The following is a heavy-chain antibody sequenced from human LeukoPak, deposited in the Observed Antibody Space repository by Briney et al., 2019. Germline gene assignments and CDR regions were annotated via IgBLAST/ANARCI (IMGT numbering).Heavy chain of an antibody. CDR3: AKDARPYDSSAYCTS. CDR2: IKQDGSEK. CDR1: GFTFGSYW. J-gene: IGHJ4*02. V-gene: IGHV3-7*03. Sequence: SGGSLRLSCAASGFTFGSYWMSWVRQAPGKGLEWVANIKQDGSEKYYVDSVEGRFTISRDNAKNSLYLQMNSLRTEDMALYYCAKDARPYDSSAYCTSWGQGTLVTVSS. D-gene: IGHD3-22*01.